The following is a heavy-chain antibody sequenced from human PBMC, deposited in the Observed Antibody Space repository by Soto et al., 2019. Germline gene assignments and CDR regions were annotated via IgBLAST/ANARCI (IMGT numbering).Heavy chain of an antibody. CDR3: ATRIAVAPH. CDR2: ISYDGSNK. CDR1: GFTFSSYA. V-gene: IGHV3-30-3*01. J-gene: IGHJ4*02. D-gene: IGHD6-19*01. Sequence: QVQLVESGGGVVQPGRSLRLSCAASGFTFSSYAMHWVRQAPGKGLEWVAVISYDGSNKYYADSVKGRFTISRDNSKNTLYLQMNSLRAEDTAVYYCATRIAVAPHWGQGTLVTVSS.